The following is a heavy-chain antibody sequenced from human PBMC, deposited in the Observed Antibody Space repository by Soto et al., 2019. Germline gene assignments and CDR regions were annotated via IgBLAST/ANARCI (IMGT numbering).Heavy chain of an antibody. J-gene: IGHJ4*02. CDR2: IRGGGGST. V-gene: IGHV3-23*01. D-gene: IGHD6-19*01. CDR3: AKAPSIAVAGKRYFDY. CDR1: GFTFSSYA. Sequence: GGSLRLSCAASGFTFSSYAMSWVRQAPGKGLEWVSGIRGGGGSTYYADSVKGRFTISRDNSKNTLYLQMNSLRDEDTAVYYCAKAPSIAVAGKRYFDYWGQGTLVTSPQ.